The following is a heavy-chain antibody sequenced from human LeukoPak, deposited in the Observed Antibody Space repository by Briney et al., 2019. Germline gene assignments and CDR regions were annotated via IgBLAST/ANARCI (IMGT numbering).Heavy chain of an antibody. CDR3: ARLPTMVRGVIPSFDP. D-gene: IGHD3-10*01. V-gene: IGHV3-48*03. CDR1: GFTFSSYE. Sequence: GGSLRPSCAASGFTFSSYEMNWVRQAPGKGLEWVSYISSSGSTIYYADSVKGRFTISRDNAKNSPYLQMNSLRAEDTAVYYCARLPTMVRGVIPSFDPWGQGTLVTVSS. CDR2: ISSSGSTI. J-gene: IGHJ5*02.